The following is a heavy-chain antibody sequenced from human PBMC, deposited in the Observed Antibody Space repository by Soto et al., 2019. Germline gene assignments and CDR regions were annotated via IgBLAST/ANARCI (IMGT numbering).Heavy chain of an antibody. D-gene: IGHD2-2*01. CDR1: GYTFTSYG. CDR3: ARAGYCSSTSCPIHWFDP. V-gene: IGHV1-18*01. J-gene: IGHJ5*02. CDR2: ISAYNGNT. Sequence: ASVKVSCKASGYTFTSYGISWVRQAPGQGLEWMGWISAYNGNTNYAQKLQGRVTMTTDTSTSTAYMELRSLRSDDTAAYYCARAGYCSSTSCPIHWFDPWGQGTLVTVSS.